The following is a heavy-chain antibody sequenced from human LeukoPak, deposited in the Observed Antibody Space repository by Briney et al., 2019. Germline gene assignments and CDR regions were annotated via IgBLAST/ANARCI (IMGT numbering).Heavy chain of an antibody. CDR1: GGSISSGGYY. CDR2: IYYSGST. J-gene: IGHJ3*02. D-gene: IGHD1-26*01. V-gene: IGHV4-31*03. CDR3: ARESGSYRTRAFDI. Sequence: SETLSLTCTVSGGSISSGGYYWSWIRQHPGKGLEWIGYIYYSGSTYYNPSLKGRVTISVDTSKNQFSLRLSSVTAADTAVYYCARESGSYRTRAFDIWGQGTMVTVSS.